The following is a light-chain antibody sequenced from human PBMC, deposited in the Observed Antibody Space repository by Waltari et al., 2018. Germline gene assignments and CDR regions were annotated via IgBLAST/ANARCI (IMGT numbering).Light chain of an antibody. Sequence: IVLTQSPGTLSLSPGERDTLSCRASQSVRSSYLAWYQQKPGQAPRRLIFDASIRATGIPDRFSGSGSGTDFTLTISRLEPEDFALYFCQQYGSAPYTFGQGTKVEIK. CDR1: QSVRSSY. CDR3: QQYGSAPYT. J-gene: IGKJ2*01. V-gene: IGKV3-20*01. CDR2: DAS.